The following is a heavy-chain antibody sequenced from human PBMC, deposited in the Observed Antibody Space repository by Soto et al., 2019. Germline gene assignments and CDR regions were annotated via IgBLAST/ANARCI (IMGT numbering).Heavy chain of an antibody. V-gene: IGHV3-23*01. D-gene: IGHD1-26*01. CDR1: GFTFSSYA. CDR3: ARAELLHAFDI. J-gene: IGHJ3*02. CDR2: ISDSGGNT. Sequence: GGSLRLSCAASGFTFSSYAMSWVRQAPGKGLEWVSVISDSGGNTYYADSVKGRFTISRDNSKNTLYLQMNSLRAEDTAVYYCARAELLHAFDIWGQGTMVTVSS.